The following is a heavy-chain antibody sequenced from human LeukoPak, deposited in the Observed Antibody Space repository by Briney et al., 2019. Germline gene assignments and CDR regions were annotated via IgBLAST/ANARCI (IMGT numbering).Heavy chain of an antibody. V-gene: IGHV3-23*01. J-gene: IGHJ3*02. CDR1: GFTFSSYA. D-gene: IGHD3-16*01. CDR2: ISGSGGST. CDR3: AKDSIGDDAFDI. Sequence: GGSLRLSCAASGFTFSSYAMSWVRQAPGKGLEWVSAISGSGGSTYYADSVKGQFTISRDNSKNTLYLQMNSLRAEDTAVYYCAKDSIGDDAFDIWGQGTMVTVSS.